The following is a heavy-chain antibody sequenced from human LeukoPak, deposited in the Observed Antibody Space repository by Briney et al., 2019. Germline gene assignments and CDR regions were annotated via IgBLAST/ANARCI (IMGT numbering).Heavy chain of an antibody. J-gene: IGHJ4*02. CDR1: GGTFGSYA. D-gene: IGHD3-10*01. V-gene: IGHV1-69*13. Sequence: ASVKVSCKASGGTFGSYAISWVRQAPGQGLEWMGGIIPIFGTANYAQKFQGRVTITADESTSTAYMELSSLRSEDTAVYYCARDVFYGSGSAFDYWGQGTLVTVSS. CDR2: IIPIFGTA. CDR3: ARDVFYGSGSAFDY.